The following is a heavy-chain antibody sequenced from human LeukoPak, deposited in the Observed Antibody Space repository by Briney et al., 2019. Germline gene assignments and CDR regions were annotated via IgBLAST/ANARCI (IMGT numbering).Heavy chain of an antibody. CDR1: GFTFSSYA. J-gene: IGHJ4*02. CDR2: ISNSDGST. Sequence: GGSLRLSCAASGFTFSSYAMSWVRQAPGKGLEWVSTISNSDGSTYYADSVKGRFTISRDNSKNMLYLQMNSLRAEDTAVYYCARYRGYCSSTSCYLFWGYFDYWGQGTLVTVSS. CDR3: ARYRGYCSSTSCYLFWGYFDY. D-gene: IGHD2-2*01. V-gene: IGHV3-23*01.